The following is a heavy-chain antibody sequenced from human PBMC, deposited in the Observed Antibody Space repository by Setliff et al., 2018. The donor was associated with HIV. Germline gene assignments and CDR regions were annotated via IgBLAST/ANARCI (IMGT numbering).Heavy chain of an antibody. V-gene: IGHV1-2*06. Sequence: GASVKVSCKASGYTFTGYYMHWVRQAPGQGLEWMGRINPNSGVTNYEQKFQGRVTMTRDTSISTAYMELSRLRSDDTAVYYCARHSIYSYGYPYFDYWGQGTLVTVSS. J-gene: IGHJ4*02. CDR2: INPNSGVT. CDR1: GYTFTGYY. D-gene: IGHD5-18*01. CDR3: ARHSIYSYGYPYFDY.